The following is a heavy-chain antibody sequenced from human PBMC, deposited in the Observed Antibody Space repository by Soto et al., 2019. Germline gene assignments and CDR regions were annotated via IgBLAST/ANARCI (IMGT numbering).Heavy chain of an antibody. CDR2: IYHSGST. CDR1: GGSISSGAYS. J-gene: IGHJ4*02. Sequence: TLSLTCAVSGGSISSGAYSWSWIRQPPGKGLEWVGYIYHSGSTYYNPSLKSRVTISVDRSKNRFSLNLNSVTAADTAVYYCARAEDDILTGYYDYWGQGTLVTVSS. D-gene: IGHD3-9*01. V-gene: IGHV4-30-2*01. CDR3: ARAEDDILTGYYDY.